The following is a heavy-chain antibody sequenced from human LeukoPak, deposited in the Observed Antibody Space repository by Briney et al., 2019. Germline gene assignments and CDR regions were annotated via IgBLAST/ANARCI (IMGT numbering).Heavy chain of an antibody. Sequence: PSQTLSLTCTVSGGSVSSSTYYWGWIRQPPGKGLEWIGNIYYSGSSYYNPSLTSRVTMSVDTPNNQFSLKMHSVTAADTAVYYCARLSKGRFFDYIFDYWGQGTLVTVSS. J-gene: IGHJ4*02. CDR3: ARLSKGRFFDYIFDY. CDR2: IYYSGSS. D-gene: IGHD3-9*01. CDR1: GGSVSSSTYY. V-gene: IGHV4-39*01.